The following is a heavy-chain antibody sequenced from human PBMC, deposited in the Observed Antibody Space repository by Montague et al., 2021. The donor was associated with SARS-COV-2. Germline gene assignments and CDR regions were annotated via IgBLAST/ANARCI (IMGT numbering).Heavy chain of an antibody. J-gene: IGHJ4*02. D-gene: IGHD6-19*01. CDR2: IYYSGST. CDR1: GGSISSYY. V-gene: IGHV4-59*01. CDR3: ARDKVAGRGYYLEY. Sequence: SETLSLTCTVSGGSISSYYWSWIRQPPGKGLEWIGYIYYSGSTNYNSSLKGRVSMSVDTSKNQFSLHLSSVTAADTAVYYCARDKVAGRGYYLEYWGQGTLVTVSS.